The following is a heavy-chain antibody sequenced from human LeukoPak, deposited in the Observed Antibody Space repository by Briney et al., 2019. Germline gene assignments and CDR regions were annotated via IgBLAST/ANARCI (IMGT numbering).Heavy chain of an antibody. CDR1: GFTFSSYA. CDR2: ISGSGGST. Sequence: EGSLRLSCAASGFTFSSYAMSWVRQAPGKGLEWVSAISGSGGSTYYADSVKGRFTISRDNSKNTLYLQMNSLRAEDTAVYYCAKRRYRAAGRIAIDYWGQGTLVTVSS. J-gene: IGHJ4*02. V-gene: IGHV3-23*01. D-gene: IGHD6-13*01. CDR3: AKRRYRAAGRIAIDY.